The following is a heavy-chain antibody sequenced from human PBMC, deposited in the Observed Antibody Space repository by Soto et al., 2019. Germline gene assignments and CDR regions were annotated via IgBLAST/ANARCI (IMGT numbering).Heavy chain of an antibody. J-gene: IGHJ6*01. Sequence: QVQLVESGGGVVQPGRSLRLSCAASGFTFSSYGMHWVRQDPGKGLEWVAVISYDGSNKYYADSVKGRFTISRDNSKNTLYLQMNSLRAEDTAVYYCAKDKGAWGGMDVW. CDR3: AKDKGAWGGMDV. CDR1: GFTFSSYG. V-gene: IGHV3-30*18. D-gene: IGHD3-16*01. CDR2: ISYDGSNK.